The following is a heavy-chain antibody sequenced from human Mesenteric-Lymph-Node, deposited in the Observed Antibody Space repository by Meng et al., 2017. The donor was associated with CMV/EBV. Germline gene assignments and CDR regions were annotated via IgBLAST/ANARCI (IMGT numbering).Heavy chain of an antibody. CDR1: GFTFSSYW. D-gene: IGHD3-3*01. CDR2: IKQDGSEK. Sequence: GGSLRLSCAASGFTFSSYWMSWVRQAPGKGLEWVANIKQDGSEKYYVDSVKGRFTISRDNAKSSLYLQMNSLRAEDTAVYYCARDLYDFWSGYSYYYYGMDVWGQGTTVTVSS. CDR3: ARDLYDFWSGYSYYYYGMDV. J-gene: IGHJ6*02. V-gene: IGHV3-7*01.